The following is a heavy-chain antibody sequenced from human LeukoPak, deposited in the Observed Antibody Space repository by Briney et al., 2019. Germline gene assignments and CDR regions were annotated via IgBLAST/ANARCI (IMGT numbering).Heavy chain of an antibody. D-gene: IGHD6-19*01. Sequence: PGGSLRLSCAASGFTFSSYSMNWVRQAPGKGLEWVSLITPSSSDRYYADSVQGRFTIFRDNAKNSLYLQMNSLRAEDTAMYYSAIKDGLSGGWYWGYWGQGTQVAVSS. V-gene: IGHV3-21*04. CDR1: GFTFSSYS. J-gene: IGHJ4*02. CDR3: AIKDGLSGGWYWGY. CDR2: ITPSSSDR.